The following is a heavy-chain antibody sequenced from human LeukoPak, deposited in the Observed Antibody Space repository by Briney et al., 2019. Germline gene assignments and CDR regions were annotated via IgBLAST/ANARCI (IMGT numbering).Heavy chain of an antibody. CDR3: ARGRTYYYDSSGYYPTPNWFDP. CDR2: IYYSGST. D-gene: IGHD3-22*01. Sequence: SETLSLTCTVSGGSISSYYWSWIRQPPGKGLEWIGYIYYSGSTNYNPSLKSRVTISVDTSKNQFSLKLSSVTAADTAVYYCARGRTYYYDSSGYYPTPNWFDPWGQGTLVTVSS. CDR1: GGSISSYY. J-gene: IGHJ5*02. V-gene: IGHV4-59*01.